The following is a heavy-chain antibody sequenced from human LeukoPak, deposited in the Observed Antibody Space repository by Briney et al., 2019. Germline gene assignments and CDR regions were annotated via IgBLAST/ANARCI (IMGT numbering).Heavy chain of an antibody. Sequence: PSETLSLTCTVSGGSISSSSYYWGWIRQPPGKGLEWIGEINHSGSTNYNPSLKSRVTISVDTSKNQFSLKLSSVTAADTAVYYYARGDSTFLTQFDYWGQGTLVTVSS. J-gene: IGHJ4*02. CDR2: INHSGST. CDR3: ARGDSTFLTQFDY. CDR1: GGSISSSSYY. V-gene: IGHV4-39*07. D-gene: IGHD2-21*01.